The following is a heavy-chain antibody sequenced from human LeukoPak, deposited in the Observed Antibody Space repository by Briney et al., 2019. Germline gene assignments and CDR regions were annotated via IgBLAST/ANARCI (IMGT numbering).Heavy chain of an antibody. CDR1: GFTFSSYG. Sequence: GGSLRLSCAASGFTFSSYGMHWVRQAPGKGLEWVAVISYDGSNKYYADSVKGRFTISRDNSKNTLYLQMNSLRAEDTAVYYCARDGYNAAYFDYWGQGTLVTVSS. CDR3: ARDGYNAAYFDY. V-gene: IGHV3-30*03. J-gene: IGHJ4*02. CDR2: ISYDGSNK. D-gene: IGHD5-24*01.